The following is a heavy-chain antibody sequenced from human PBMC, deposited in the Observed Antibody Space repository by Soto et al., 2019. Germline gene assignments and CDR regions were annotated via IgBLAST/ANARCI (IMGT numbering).Heavy chain of an antibody. Sequence: PSETLSLTCAVSGGSFSGYYWSWIRQPPGKGLEWIGEINHSGSTNYNPSLKSRVTISVDTSKNQFSLKLSSVTAADTAVYYCARVQSSGYYSQSVDYWGQGTLVTVSS. CDR1: GGSFSGYY. D-gene: IGHD3-22*01. V-gene: IGHV4-34*01. CDR3: ARVQSSGYYSQSVDY. J-gene: IGHJ4*02. CDR2: INHSGST.